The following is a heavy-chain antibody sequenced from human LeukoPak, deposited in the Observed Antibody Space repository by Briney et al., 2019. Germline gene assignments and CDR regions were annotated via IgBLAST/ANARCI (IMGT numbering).Heavy chain of an antibody. CDR1: GGSISSGSYY. CDR3: ARVDTAMVTGLGYYYYMDV. Sequence: SETLSLTCTVSGGSISSGSYYWSWIRQPAGKGLEWIVRIYTSGSTNYNPSLKSRVTISVDTSKNQFSLKLSSVTAADTAVYYCARVDTAMVTGLGYYYYMDVWGKGTTVTVSS. V-gene: IGHV4-61*02. CDR2: IYTSGST. D-gene: IGHD5-18*01. J-gene: IGHJ6*03.